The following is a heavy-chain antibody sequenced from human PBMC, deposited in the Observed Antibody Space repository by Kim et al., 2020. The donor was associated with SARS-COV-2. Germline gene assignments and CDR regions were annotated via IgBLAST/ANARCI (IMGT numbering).Heavy chain of an antibody. Sequence: SETLSLTCTVSGGSISSYYWSWIRQPPGKGLEWIGYIYYSGSTNYNPSLKSRVTISVDTSKNQFSLKLSSVTAADTAVYYCARDRSAGSSTSYKSPNYYYGMDVWGQGTTVTVSS. V-gene: IGHV4-59*01. CDR1: GGSISSYY. D-gene: IGHD2-2*01. J-gene: IGHJ6*02. CDR3: ARDRSAGSSTSYKSPNYYYGMDV. CDR2: IYYSGST.